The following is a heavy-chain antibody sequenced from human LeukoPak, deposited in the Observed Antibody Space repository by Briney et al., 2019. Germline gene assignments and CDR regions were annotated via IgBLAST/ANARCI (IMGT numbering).Heavy chain of an antibody. V-gene: IGHV3-30*02. Sequence: GGSLRLSCAASGFTFSSYGMHWVRQAPGKGLEWVTFIRYDGGNKYYADSVKGRFTISRDNSKNTLYLQMNSLRAEDTAVYYCAKALSTQKWELLVFFDYWGQGTLVTVSS. D-gene: IGHD1-26*01. CDR3: AKALSTQKWELLVFFDY. CDR2: IRYDGGNK. J-gene: IGHJ4*02. CDR1: GFTFSSYG.